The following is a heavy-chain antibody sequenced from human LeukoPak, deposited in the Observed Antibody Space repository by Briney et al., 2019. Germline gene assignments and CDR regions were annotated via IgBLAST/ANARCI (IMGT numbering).Heavy chain of an antibody. CDR1: GFTFSSYG. Sequence: GGSLRLSCAASGFTFSSYGMHWVRQAPGKGLEWVAVISYDGSNKYYAGSVKGRFTISRDNSKNTLYLQMNSLRAEDTAVYYCAKDGPLFTMVRGVYFDYWGQGTLVTVSS. J-gene: IGHJ4*02. CDR2: ISYDGSNK. V-gene: IGHV3-30*18. CDR3: AKDGPLFTMVRGVYFDY. D-gene: IGHD3-10*01.